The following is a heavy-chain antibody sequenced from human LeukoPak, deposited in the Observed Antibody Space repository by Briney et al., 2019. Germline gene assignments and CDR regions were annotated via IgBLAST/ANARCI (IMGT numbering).Heavy chain of an antibody. J-gene: IGHJ1*01. V-gene: IGHV4-39*01. CDR3: FGDRGSYYAEYFQH. CDR2: IYYSGST. D-gene: IGHD1-26*01. CDR1: GGSISSGSYY. Sequence: KTSETLSLTCTVSGGSISSGSYYWGWIRQPPGKGLEWIGSIYYSGSTYYNPSLKSRVTISVDTSKNQFSLKLSSVTAADTAVYYCFGDRGSYYAEYFQHWGQGTLVTVSS.